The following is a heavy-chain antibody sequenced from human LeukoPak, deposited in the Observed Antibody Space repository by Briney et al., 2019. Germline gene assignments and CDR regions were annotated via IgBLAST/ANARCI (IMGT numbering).Heavy chain of an antibody. CDR3: ARSGLGEDYFDY. J-gene: IGHJ4*02. CDR2: IYSGGST. D-gene: IGHD3-16*01. CDR1: GFTVSSNY. V-gene: IGHV3-66*01. Sequence: GGSLRLSCAASGFTVSSNYMSWVRQAPGKGLEWVSVIYSGGSTYYADSVKGRFTISRDNSKNTLYLQMNSLRAEDTAVYYCARSGLGEDYFDYWGQGTLVTVSS.